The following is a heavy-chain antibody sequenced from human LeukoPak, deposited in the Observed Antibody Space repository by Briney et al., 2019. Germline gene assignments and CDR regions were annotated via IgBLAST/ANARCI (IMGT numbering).Heavy chain of an antibody. CDR1: GDSITSYY. CDR3: AREGIVRTYDQ. J-gene: IGHJ4*02. D-gene: IGHD2/OR15-2a*01. CDR2: IYYSGIT. Sequence: PSETLSLTCTVSGDSITSYYWYWFRQPPGKELEWIACIYYSGITYYNPSLKSRVTISLDTSKNHFSPRLSSVTAADTAVYYCAREGIVRTYDQWGQGILVTVSS. V-gene: IGHV4-59*12.